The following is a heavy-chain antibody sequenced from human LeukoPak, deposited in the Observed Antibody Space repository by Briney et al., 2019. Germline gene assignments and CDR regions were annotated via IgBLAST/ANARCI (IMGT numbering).Heavy chain of an antibody. V-gene: IGHV4-34*01. CDR1: GTSFTSYY. CDR2: VNHSGYT. J-gene: IGHJ4*02. D-gene: IGHD4-17*01. CDR3: ARMTTGHDY. Sequence: SETLSLTCGVSGTSFTSYYWSWIRQTPGKGLEWIGEVNHSGYTNMNPSLKSRVTISVDTSKNQFSLMMTSVTAADTAVYFCARMTTGHDYWGQGTLVTVSS.